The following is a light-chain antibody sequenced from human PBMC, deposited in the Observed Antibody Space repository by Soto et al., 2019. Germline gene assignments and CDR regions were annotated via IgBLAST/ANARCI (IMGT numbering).Light chain of an antibody. CDR1: QSIRNH. CDR2: AAS. Sequence: DIQMTQSPSSLSASVEDRVIMTCRASQSIRNHLNWYQQKPGKAPKLLIFAASSLQSGVPSRFSGSRSGPDCTLTISSLQPEYFATYYCQQIYSSPPTFGQGTKVDIK. V-gene: IGKV1-39*01. CDR3: QQIYSSPPT. J-gene: IGKJ1*01.